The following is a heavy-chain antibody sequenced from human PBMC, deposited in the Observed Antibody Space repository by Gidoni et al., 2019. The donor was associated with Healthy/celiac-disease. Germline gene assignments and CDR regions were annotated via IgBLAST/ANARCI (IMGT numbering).Heavy chain of an antibody. V-gene: IGHV3-11*01. CDR3: ARVKGEYSSGWYGGVNYYYYGMDV. CDR2: ISSSGSTI. Sequence: QVQLVESGGGLVKPGGSLRLSCAASGFTFSAYYMSWIRKAPGKGLVWVSYISSSGSTIYYADAVKGRFTISRDNAKNSLYLQMNSLRAEDTAVYYCARVKGEYSSGWYGGVNYYYYGMDVWGQGTTVTVSS. CDR1: GFTFSAYY. J-gene: IGHJ6*02. D-gene: IGHD6-19*01.